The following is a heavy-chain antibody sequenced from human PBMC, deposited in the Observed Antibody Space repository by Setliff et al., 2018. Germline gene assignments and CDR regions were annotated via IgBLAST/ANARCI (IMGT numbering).Heavy chain of an antibody. D-gene: IGHD6-19*01. CDR2: IYLGGSA. V-gene: IGHV4-4*07. CDR3: AREQWLDPPGYYYMDV. J-gene: IGHJ6*03. Sequence: PSETLSLTCTVSGGSISSYYWSWIRQPAGKGLEWFGHIYLGGSANYNPSIKSRVTMSIDTYKNQFSLKLNSVTAADMAVYYCAREQWLDPPGYYYMDVWAKGTTVTVSS. CDR1: GGSISSYY.